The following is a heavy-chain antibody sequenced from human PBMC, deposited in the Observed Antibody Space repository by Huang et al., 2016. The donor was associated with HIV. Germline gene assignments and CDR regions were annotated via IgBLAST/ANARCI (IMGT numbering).Heavy chain of an antibody. J-gene: IGHJ4*02. CDR2: ISWHSVSA. CDR1: TFDDYA. V-gene: IGHV3-9*03. CDR3: VRSSGGSELGYYFDS. Sequence: TFDDYAMHWVRLIRGKGLEWVAGISWHSVSAGYADSVQGRFTISRDNAKNSLYLQMNSLGEEDMAVYYCVRSSGGSELGYYFDSWGQGALVAVSS. D-gene: IGHD2-15*01.